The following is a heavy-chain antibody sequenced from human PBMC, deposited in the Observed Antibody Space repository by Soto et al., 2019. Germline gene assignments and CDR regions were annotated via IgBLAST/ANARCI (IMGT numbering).Heavy chain of an antibody. CDR3: ARQRTTVVTQAYFDH. CDR1: GESSSSSSYY. J-gene: IGHJ4*02. V-gene: IGHV4-39*01. CDR2: IYYSGRT. D-gene: IGHD2-21*02. Sequence: PSETLSLTCIFSGESSSSSSYYWGWIRHPPGKGLEWIGSIYYSGRTYYNPSFKSRVTISIDTSKNQFSLKLSSVTATDTAVYYCARQRTTVVTQAYFDHWGQGALVTAPQ.